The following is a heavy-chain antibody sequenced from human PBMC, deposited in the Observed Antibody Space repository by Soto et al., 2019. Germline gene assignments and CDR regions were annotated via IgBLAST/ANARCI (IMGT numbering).Heavy chain of an antibody. V-gene: IGHV3-23*01. D-gene: IGHD3-10*01. CDR2: ISGSDDTT. CDR1: GFTFSIYA. J-gene: IGHJ4*02. Sequence: PGGSLRLSCAAAGFTFSIYAMSWVRQAPGNGLDCGAAISGSDDTTYYAVSVKGRFTISSDNSKNTLYLQMNSLRAEDTAVYYCTKDSRVTMVRGVIIPLGYWGQGT. CDR3: TKDSRVTMVRGVIIPLGY.